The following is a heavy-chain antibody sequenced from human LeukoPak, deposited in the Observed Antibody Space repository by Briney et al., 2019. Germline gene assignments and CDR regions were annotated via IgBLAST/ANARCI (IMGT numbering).Heavy chain of an antibody. Sequence: GGSLRLSCAASGFTFSTFAIIWVRQPPGKVLEWVSSIFPSGGEIHYADSVRGRFTISRDNSKSTLSLQMNSLGAEDTAIYYCATYRQVLLPFESWGQGTLVTVSS. CDR3: ATYRQVLLPFES. CDR1: GFTFSTFA. J-gene: IGHJ4*02. CDR2: IFPSGGEI. V-gene: IGHV3-23*01. D-gene: IGHD2-8*02.